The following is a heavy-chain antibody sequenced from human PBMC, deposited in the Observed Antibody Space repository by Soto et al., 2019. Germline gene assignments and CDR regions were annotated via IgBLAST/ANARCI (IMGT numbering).Heavy chain of an antibody. CDR3: ARGLVGATTSDDFDI. D-gene: IGHD1-26*01. CDR1: AGTFSSYA. V-gene: IGHV1-69*13. J-gene: IGHJ3*02. CDR2: IIPIFGTA. Sequence: SVKVSCKASAGTFSSYAISWVLQAPGQGLEWMGGIIPIFGTANYAQKFQGRVTITADESTSTAYMELSSLRSEDTAVYYCARGLVGATTSDDFDIWGQGTMVTVSS.